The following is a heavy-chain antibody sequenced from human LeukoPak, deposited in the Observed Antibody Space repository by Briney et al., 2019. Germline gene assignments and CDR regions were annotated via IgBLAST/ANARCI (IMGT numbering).Heavy chain of an antibody. CDR3: AKLVYSSSGEFDY. J-gene: IGHJ4*02. D-gene: IGHD6-13*01. V-gene: IGHV3-7*03. CDR1: GFTFSAYW. CDR2: IKQDGSQT. Sequence: QTGGSLRLSCEASGFTFSAYWMSWVRQAPGKGLEWVANIKQDGSQTYHADSVKGRFTISRDNAKNSLYLQMNSLRAEDTALYYCAKLVYSSSGEFDYWGQGTLVTVSS.